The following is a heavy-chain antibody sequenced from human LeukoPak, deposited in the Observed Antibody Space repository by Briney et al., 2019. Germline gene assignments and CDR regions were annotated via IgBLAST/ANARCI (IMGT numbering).Heavy chain of an antibody. Sequence: SETLSLTCAVYGGSFSGYYWSWIRQPPGKGLEWIGEINHSGSTNYNPSLKSRVTISVDTSKNQFSLKLSSVTAADTAVYYCARGPLLYGDFDYWGQGTLVTVSS. CDR3: ARGPLLYGDFDY. CDR1: GGSFSGYY. J-gene: IGHJ4*02. D-gene: IGHD4-17*01. V-gene: IGHV4-34*01. CDR2: INHSGST.